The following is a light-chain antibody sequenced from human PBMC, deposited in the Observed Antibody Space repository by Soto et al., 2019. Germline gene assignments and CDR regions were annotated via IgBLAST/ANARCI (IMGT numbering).Light chain of an antibody. V-gene: IGKV3-15*01. J-gene: IGKJ2*01. Sequence: IVMTQSPATLSVSPGERATLSCRASQSVSSKLAWFQRKPGQAPSLLTYGVSTRATGVPVRFSGSGSGTEFTLTINSLQSEYFAGCERGQDNNWPHTFGQGPNVDIK. CDR3: GQDNNWPHT. CDR2: GVS. CDR1: QSVSSK.